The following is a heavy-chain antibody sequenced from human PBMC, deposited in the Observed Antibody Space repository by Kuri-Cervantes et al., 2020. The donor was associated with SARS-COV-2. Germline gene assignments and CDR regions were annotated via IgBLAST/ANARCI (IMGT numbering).Heavy chain of an antibody. CDR3: ARGYCGGDCYTEDAFDI. D-gene: IGHD2-21*02. CDR2: ISSSSSYI. J-gene: IGHJ3*02. CDR1: GFTFSSYS. V-gene: IGHV3-21*01. Sequence: GESLKISCAASGFTFSSYSMNWVRQAPGKGLEWVSSISSSSSYIYYADSVKGRFTISRDNAKNSLYLQMNSLRAEDTAVYYCARGYCGGDCYTEDAFDIWGQGTMVTVSS.